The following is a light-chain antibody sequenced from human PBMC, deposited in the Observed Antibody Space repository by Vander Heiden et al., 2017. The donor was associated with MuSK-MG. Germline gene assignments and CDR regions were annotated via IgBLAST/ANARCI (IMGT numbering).Light chain of an antibody. CDR1: QSIPSN. V-gene: IGKV3-15*01. CDR2: GAS. Sequence: EIVMTQSPATLSVSPGERATLSCRASQSIPSNVAWYQQKPGQAPRLLIYGASSRATGIPARFSGSGSGTEFTLTISSLQSEDFAFYYCQQENNWPRLFGHGTKLDIK. J-gene: IGKJ3*01. CDR3: QQENNWPRL.